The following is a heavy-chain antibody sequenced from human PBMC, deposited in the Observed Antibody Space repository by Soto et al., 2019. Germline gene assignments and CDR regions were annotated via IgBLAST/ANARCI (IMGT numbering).Heavy chain of an antibody. V-gene: IGHV5-51*01. CDR2: IYPGDSDT. J-gene: IGHJ4*01. D-gene: IGHD3-3*02. Sequence: GESLKISCKGSGYSFTTYWIAWVRQMPGKGLELVGIIYPGDSDTRYRPSFEGHVTISVDKSISTAFLQWNSLKASDNAIYYCARHSISEPKDXWGQGTLVPVSX. CDR3: ARHSISEPKDX. CDR1: GYSFTTYW.